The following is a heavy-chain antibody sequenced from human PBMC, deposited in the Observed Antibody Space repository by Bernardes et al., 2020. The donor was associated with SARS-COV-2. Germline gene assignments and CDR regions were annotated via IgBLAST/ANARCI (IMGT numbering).Heavy chain of an antibody. CDR3: ARQGSSWYWFDP. Sequence: DTLSLTCTVSGGSISSSSYYWGWIRQPPGKGLEWIGSIYYSGSTYYNPSLKSRVTISVDTSKNQFSLKLSSVTAADTAVYYCARQGSSWYWFDPWGQGTLVTVSS. D-gene: IGHD6-13*01. CDR2: IYYSGST. V-gene: IGHV4-39*01. J-gene: IGHJ5*02. CDR1: GGSISSSSYY.